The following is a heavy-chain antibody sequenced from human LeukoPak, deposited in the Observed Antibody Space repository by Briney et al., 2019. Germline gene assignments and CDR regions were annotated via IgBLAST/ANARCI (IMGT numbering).Heavy chain of an antibody. CDR1: GGSISSGGYS. CDR2: IYHSGST. D-gene: IGHD6-13*01. Sequence: SQTLSLTCAVSGGSISSGGYSWSWIRQPPGKGLEWIGYIYHSGSTYYNPSLKSRVTISVDTSKNQFSLKLSSVTAADTAVYYCARDASGGIAAPPFDYWGQGTLVTVSS. CDR3: ARDASGGIAAPPFDY. V-gene: IGHV4-30-2*01. J-gene: IGHJ4*02.